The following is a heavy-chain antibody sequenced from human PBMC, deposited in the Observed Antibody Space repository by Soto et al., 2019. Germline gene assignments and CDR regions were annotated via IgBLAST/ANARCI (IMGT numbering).Heavy chain of an antibody. CDR3: ARRGMTAFDY. J-gene: IGHJ4*02. D-gene: IGHD3-16*01. V-gene: IGHV3-48*02. CDR2: ISSTATDTV. Sequence: GGSLRLSCAASGFTFSDYSMNWVRQAPGKGLEWVSYISSTATDTVYYADSVRGRFTISRDNAKNSLYLQMSSLRDEDAAVYYCARRGMTAFDYWGQGILVTVSS. CDR1: GFTFSDYS.